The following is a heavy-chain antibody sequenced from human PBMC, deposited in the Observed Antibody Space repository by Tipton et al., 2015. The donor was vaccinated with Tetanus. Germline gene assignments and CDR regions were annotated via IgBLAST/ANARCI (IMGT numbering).Heavy chain of an antibody. J-gene: IGHJ4*02. Sequence: LRLSCTVSGGSISSYYWSWIRQPPGKGLEWIGDIYYSGSTNYNPSLKSRVTISVDTSKNQFSLKLSSVTAADTAVYYCAREYSNYGEYYFDYWGQGTLVTVSS. V-gene: IGHV4-59*01. CDR3: AREYSNYGEYYFDY. D-gene: IGHD4-11*01. CDR1: GGSISSYY. CDR2: IYYSGST.